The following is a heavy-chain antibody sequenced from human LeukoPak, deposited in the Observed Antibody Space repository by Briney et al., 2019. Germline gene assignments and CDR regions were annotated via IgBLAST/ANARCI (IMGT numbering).Heavy chain of an antibody. J-gene: IGHJ5*02. V-gene: IGHV1-69*13. CDR1: GGTFSSYA. Sequence: ASVKVSCKASGGTFSSYATSWVRQAPGQGLEWMGGIIPIFGTANYAQKFQGRVTITADESTSTAYMELSSLRSEDTAVYYCAGEEDRWFDPWGQGTLVTVSS. CDR2: IIPIFGTA. CDR3: AGEEDRWFDP.